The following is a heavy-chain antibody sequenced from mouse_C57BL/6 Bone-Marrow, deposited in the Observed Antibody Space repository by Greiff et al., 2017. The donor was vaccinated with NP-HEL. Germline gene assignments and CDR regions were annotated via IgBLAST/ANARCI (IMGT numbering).Heavy chain of an antibody. CDR1: GFSLTSYG. CDR3: ARNAAMVTRGVAMDY. CDR2: IWSGGST. D-gene: IGHD2-2*01. Sequence: QVQLQQSGPGLVQPSQSLSITCTVSGFSLTSYGVHWVRQSPGKGLEWLGVIWSGGSTAYNAAFISGLSISTDNSTTQVFFKMHSLQAAYTTIYFWARNAAMVTRGVAMDYWGQGTSVTVSS. J-gene: IGHJ4*01. V-gene: IGHV2-2*01.